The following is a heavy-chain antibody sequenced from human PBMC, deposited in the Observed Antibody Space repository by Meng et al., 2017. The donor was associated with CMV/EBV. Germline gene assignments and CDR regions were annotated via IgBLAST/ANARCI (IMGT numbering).Heavy chain of an antibody. CDR3: ARGQSRIVVPAASVDYYYGMDV. J-gene: IGHJ6*02. CDR1: GGTFSSYA. V-gene: IGHV1-69*05. Sequence: SVKVSSKASGGTFSSYAISWVRQAPGQGLEWMGGIIPIFGTANYAQKFQGRVTITTDESTSTAYMELSSLRSEDTAVYYCARGQSRIVVPAASVDYYYGMDVWGQGTTVTVSS. D-gene: IGHD2-2*01. CDR2: IIPIFGTA.